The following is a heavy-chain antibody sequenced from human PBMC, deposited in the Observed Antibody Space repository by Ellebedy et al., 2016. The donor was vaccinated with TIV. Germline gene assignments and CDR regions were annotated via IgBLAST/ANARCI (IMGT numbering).Heavy chain of an antibody. Sequence: PGGSLRLSCAVSGLTFTTYGMHWVRQAPGKGLEWVALISYDGSNKFYADPVKGRFTISSDNSQNTLYLQMNRLRAEDTALYYCAKDKRMITFGGVIDYWGQGTLVTVSS. CDR2: ISYDGSNK. CDR1: GLTFTTYG. J-gene: IGHJ4*02. V-gene: IGHV3-30*18. CDR3: AKDKRMITFGGVIDY. D-gene: IGHD3-16*01.